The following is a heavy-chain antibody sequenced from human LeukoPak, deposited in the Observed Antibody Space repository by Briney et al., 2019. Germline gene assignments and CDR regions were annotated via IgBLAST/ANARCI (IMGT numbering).Heavy chain of an antibody. J-gene: IGHJ6*03. Sequence: ASVKVSCKASGGTFSSYAISWVRQAPGQGLEWMGGIIPIFGTANYAQRFQGRVTITTDESTSTAYMELSSLRSEDTAVYYCAGGIVASGYYYYMDVWGKGTTVTVSS. CDR2: IIPIFGTA. CDR1: GGTFSSYA. D-gene: IGHD5-12*01. V-gene: IGHV1-69*05. CDR3: AGGIVASGYYYYMDV.